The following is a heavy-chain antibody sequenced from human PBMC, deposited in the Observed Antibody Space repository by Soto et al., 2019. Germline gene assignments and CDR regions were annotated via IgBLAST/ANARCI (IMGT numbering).Heavy chain of an antibody. V-gene: IGHV1-18*01. CDR2: ISAYNGNT. J-gene: IGHJ4*02. Sequence: GASVKVSCKASGYTFTSYGISWVRQAPGQGLEWMGWISAYNGNTNYAQKLQGRVTMTTDTSTSTAYMELRSLRSDDTAVYYCSRVTVDYYDILTGYYGSRDSDYWGQGTLVTVSS. CDR3: SRVTVDYYDILTGYYGSRDSDY. CDR1: GYTFTSYG. D-gene: IGHD3-9*01.